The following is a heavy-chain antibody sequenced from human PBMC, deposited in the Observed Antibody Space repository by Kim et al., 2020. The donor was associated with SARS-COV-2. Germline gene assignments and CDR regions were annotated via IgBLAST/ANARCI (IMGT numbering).Heavy chain of an antibody. D-gene: IGHD1-26*01. CDR2: ISYDGSNK. CDR1: GFTFSSYA. J-gene: IGHJ6*02. CDR3: ASSGKIHYGMDV. Sequence: GGSLRLSCAASGFTFSSYAMHSVRQAPGKGLEWVAVISYDGSNKYYADSVKGRFTISRDNSKNTLYLQMNSLRAEDTAVYYCASSGKIHYGMDVWGQGTTVTVSS. V-gene: IGHV3-30-3*01.